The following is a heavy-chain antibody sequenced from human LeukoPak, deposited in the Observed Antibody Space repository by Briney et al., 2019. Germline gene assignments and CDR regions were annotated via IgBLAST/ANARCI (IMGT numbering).Heavy chain of an antibody. CDR1: GGSISNYY. V-gene: IGHV4-4*07. D-gene: IGHD6-13*01. Sequence: SETLSLTCTVSGGSISNYYWSWIRQPPGKGPEWIGGIYNSGSTNYNPSLKSRVTMSVDTSKNQFSLKLSSVTAADTAVYYCARQAGYSSSWSQFDYWGQGTLVSVSS. J-gene: IGHJ4*02. CDR3: ARQAGYSSSWSQFDY. CDR2: IYNSGST.